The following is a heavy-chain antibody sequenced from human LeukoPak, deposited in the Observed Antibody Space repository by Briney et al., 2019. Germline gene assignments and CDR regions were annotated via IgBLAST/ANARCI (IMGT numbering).Heavy chain of an antibody. J-gene: IGHJ6*02. CDR2: IYYSGST. V-gene: IGHV4-59*01. D-gene: IGHD3-10*01. Sequence: SETLSLTCTVSGGSISSYYWSWIRQPPGKGLEWIGYIYYSGSTNYNPSLKSRVIISVDTSKNKFSLKLSSVTAADTAVYYCAREYGSGSPYYYYGMDVWGQGTTVTVSS. CDR1: GGSISSYY. CDR3: AREYGSGSPYYYYGMDV.